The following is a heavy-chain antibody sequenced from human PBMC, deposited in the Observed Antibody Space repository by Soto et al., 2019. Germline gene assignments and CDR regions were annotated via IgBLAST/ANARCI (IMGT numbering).Heavy chain of an antibody. CDR1: GGSISSYY. Sequence: PSETLSLTCTVSGGSISSYYWSWIRQHPGKGLEWIGYIYHSGTTYYNPSLKSRVTISVDTSKNQFSLKLTSVTAADTAVYYCARVRGNQLLGWFDPWGREPWSRLL. CDR3: ARVRGNQLLGWFDP. V-gene: IGHV4-59*06. CDR2: IYHSGTT. D-gene: IGHD2-2*01. J-gene: IGHJ5*02.